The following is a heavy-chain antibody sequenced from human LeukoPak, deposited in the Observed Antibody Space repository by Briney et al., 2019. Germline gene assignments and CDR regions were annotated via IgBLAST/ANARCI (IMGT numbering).Heavy chain of an antibody. D-gene: IGHD4-17*01. CDR1: GGSISSSNW. J-gene: IGHJ4*02. V-gene: IGHV4-4*02. CDR2: IYHSGST. CDR3: ASGGPHDYGDPYYFDY. Sequence: SETLSLTCAVSGGSISSSNWWSWVRQPPGKGLEWIGKIYHSGSTNYNPSLKSRVTISADKSKNQFSLKLSSVTAADTAVYYCASGGPHDYGDPYYFDYWGQGTLVTVSS.